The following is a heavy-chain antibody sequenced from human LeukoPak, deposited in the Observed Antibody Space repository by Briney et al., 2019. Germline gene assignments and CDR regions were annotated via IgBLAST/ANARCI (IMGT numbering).Heavy chain of an antibody. CDR1: GGSISSYY. CDR3: AREEDCSSTSCYRGAFDI. CDR2: IYYSGST. V-gene: IGHV4-59*01. Sequence: SETLSLTCTVSGGSISSYYWSWIRQPPGKGLEWIGYIYYSGSTNYNPSLKSRVTISVDTSKNQFSLKLSSVTAADTAVYYCAREEDCSSTSCYRGAFDIRGQGTMVTVSS. J-gene: IGHJ3*02. D-gene: IGHD2-2*01.